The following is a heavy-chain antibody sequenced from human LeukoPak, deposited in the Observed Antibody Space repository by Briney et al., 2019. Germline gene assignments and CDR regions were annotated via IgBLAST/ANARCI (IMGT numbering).Heavy chain of an antibody. CDR2: IRSGSTTK. D-gene: IGHD3-16*01. CDR3: AKDLCKPNFY. CDR1: GFTFSTSG. Sequence: PGGSLRLSCAASGFTFSTSGMHWVRQAPGKGLEWVSHIRSGSTTKYYADSVKGRFTISRDEAKSSLYLQMNSLRAEDTAIYHCAKDLCKPNFYWGQGTRVTVSS. J-gene: IGHJ4*02. V-gene: IGHV3-48*01.